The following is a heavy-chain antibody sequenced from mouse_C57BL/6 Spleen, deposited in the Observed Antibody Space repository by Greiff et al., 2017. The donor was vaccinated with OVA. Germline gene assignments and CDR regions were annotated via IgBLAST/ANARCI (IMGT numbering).Heavy chain of an antibody. CDR1: GYTFTSYW. CDR2: INPSNGGT. J-gene: IGHJ4*01. V-gene: IGHV1-53*01. CDR3: ARGRFRSRAIDY. Sequence: VQLQQPGTELVKPGASVKLSCKASGYTFTSYWMHWVKQRPGQGLEWIGNINPSNGGTNYNEKFKSKATLTVDKSTSTAYMQLSRLTAEDSAVYECARGRFRSRAIDYWGQGTSLTVSS.